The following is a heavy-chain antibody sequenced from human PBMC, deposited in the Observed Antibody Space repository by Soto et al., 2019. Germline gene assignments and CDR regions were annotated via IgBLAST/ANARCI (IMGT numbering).Heavy chain of an antibody. CDR1: GYTFTSYG. D-gene: IGHD6-19*01. CDR2: ISAYNGNT. J-gene: IGHJ4*02. V-gene: IGHV1-18*01. CDR3: ARGGGAAEQWLAPLDY. Sequence: QVQLVQSGAEVKKPGASVKVSCKASGYTFTSYGISWVRQAPGQGLEWMGWISAYNGNTNYAQKLQGRVTMTTDTSARTAYMERGCLRSHHRAVNYWARGGGAAEQWLAPLDYWGQGTLVTVSS.